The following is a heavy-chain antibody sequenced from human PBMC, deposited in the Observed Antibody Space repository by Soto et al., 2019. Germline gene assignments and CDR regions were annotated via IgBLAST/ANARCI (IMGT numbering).Heavy chain of an antibody. CDR3: AKSHYIWGSYRIPGGSHDAFDI. V-gene: IGHV3-23*01. J-gene: IGHJ3*02. CDR2: ISGSGGST. D-gene: IGHD3-16*02. CDR1: GFTFSSYA. Sequence: GGSLRLSCAASGFTFSSYAMSWVRQAPGKGLEWVSAISGSGGSTYYADSVKGRFTISRDNSKNTLYLQMNSLRAEDTAVYYCAKSHYIWGSYRIPGGSHDAFDIWGQGTMVTVSS.